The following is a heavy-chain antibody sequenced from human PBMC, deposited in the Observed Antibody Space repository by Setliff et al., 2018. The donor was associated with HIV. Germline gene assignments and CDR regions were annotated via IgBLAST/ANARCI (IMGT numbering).Heavy chain of an antibody. CDR1: GFTVSSNF. Sequence: PGGSLRLSCAASGFTVSSNFMSWVRQAPGKGLEWVSVIYSGGTTYYADSVKGRFTISRDNSKSTLYLQMNSLRAEDTAVYFCAREGPGPPFDYWGQGTLVTVSS. V-gene: IGHV3-53*01. CDR2: IYSGGTT. J-gene: IGHJ4*02. CDR3: AREGPGPPFDY.